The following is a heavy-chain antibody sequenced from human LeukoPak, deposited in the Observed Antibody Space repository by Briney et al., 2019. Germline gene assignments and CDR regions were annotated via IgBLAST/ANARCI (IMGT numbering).Heavy chain of an antibody. CDR2: IRYDGSNK. D-gene: IGHD5/OR15-5a*01. CDR3: ARVYELREEDYYYYYVDV. Sequence: GGSLRLSCAASGFTFSSYGMHWVRQAPGKGLEWVAFIRYDGSNKYYADSVKGRFTISRDNAKNSLYLQMNSLRAEDTALYYCARVYELREEDYYYYYVDVWGKGTTVTVSS. V-gene: IGHV3-30*02. CDR1: GFTFSSYG. J-gene: IGHJ6*03.